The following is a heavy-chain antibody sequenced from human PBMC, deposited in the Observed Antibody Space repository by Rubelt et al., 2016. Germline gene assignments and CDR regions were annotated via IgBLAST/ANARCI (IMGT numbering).Heavy chain of an antibody. V-gene: IGHV4-59*01. D-gene: IGHD6-6*01. Sequence: QVQLQESGPGLVKSSETLSLTCTVSGGSISSYYWSWIRQPPGKGLEWIGYIYYSGSTNYNPSLKSRVTISVDTTKNQFSLKLSAVPPADTAGYYCARGVRIAARPNYFDYWGQGTLVTVSS. CDR2: IYYSGST. CDR1: GGSISSYY. J-gene: IGHJ4*02. CDR3: ARGVRIAARPNYFDY.